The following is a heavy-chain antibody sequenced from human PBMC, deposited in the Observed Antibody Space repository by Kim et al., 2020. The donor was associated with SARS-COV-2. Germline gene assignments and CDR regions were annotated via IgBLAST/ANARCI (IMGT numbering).Heavy chain of an antibody. J-gene: IGHJ4*02. V-gene: IGHV4-34*01. D-gene: IGHD2-8*01. Sequence: SLTSRVTISVDTSKNQFSLKLSSVTAADTAVYYCARGLMVYAIPNKTFDYWGQGTLVTVSS. CDR3: ARGLMVYAIPNKTFDY.